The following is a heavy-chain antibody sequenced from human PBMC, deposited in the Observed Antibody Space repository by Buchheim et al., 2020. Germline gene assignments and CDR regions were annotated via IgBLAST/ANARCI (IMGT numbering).Heavy chain of an antibody. CDR3: AREKRAATGRGLDY. J-gene: IGHJ4*02. D-gene: IGHD1-1*01. CDR1: GGSISSGDYY. CDR2: IYYSGST. V-gene: IGHV4-31*03. Sequence: QVQLQESGPGLVKPSQTLSLTCTVSGGSISSGDYYWNWIRQHPGKGLEWIGYIYYSGSTSYNPSLESRVTISVDTSKNQFSLKLNSVTAADTAIYYCAREKRAATGRGLDYWGQGTL.